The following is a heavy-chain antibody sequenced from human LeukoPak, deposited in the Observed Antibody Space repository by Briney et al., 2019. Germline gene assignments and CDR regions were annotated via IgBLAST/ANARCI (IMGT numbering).Heavy chain of an antibody. CDR3: ARPHSH. J-gene: IGHJ4*02. CDR1: GGSFSGYY. CDR2: INHSGST. V-gene: IGHV4-34*01. Sequence: KASETLSLTCAVYGGSFSGYYWSWIRQPPGKGLEWIGEINHSGSTNYNPSLKSRVTISVDTSKNQFSLKLSSVTAADTAVYYCARPHSHWGQGTLVTVPS.